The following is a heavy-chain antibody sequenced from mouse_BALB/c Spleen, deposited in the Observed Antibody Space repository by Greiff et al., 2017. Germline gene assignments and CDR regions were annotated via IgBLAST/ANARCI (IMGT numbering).Heavy chain of an antibody. V-gene: IGHV2-2*02. Sequence: VQRVESGPGLVQPSQSLSITCTVSGFSLTSYGVHWVRQSPGKGLEWLGVIWSGGSTDYNAAFISRLSISKDNSKSQVFFKMNSLQANDTAIYYCARKEYGNLYAMDYWGQGTSVTVSS. J-gene: IGHJ4*01. D-gene: IGHD2-10*02. CDR1: GFSLTSYG. CDR2: IWSGGST. CDR3: ARKEYGNLYAMDY.